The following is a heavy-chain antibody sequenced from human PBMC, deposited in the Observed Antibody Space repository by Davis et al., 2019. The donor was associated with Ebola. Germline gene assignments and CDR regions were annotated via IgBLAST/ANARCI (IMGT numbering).Heavy chain of an antibody. D-gene: IGHD1-26*01. V-gene: IGHV3-23*01. CDR1: GFTFRSYA. CDR3: AKDRSGSYFRLSDYFDY. J-gene: IGHJ4*02. Sequence: GESLKISCAASGFTFRSYAMSWVRQAPGKGLEWVSAISGSGGSTYYADSVKGRFTISRDNSKNTLYLQMNSLRAEDTAVYYCAKDRSGSYFRLSDYFDYWGQGTLVTVSS. CDR2: ISGSGGST.